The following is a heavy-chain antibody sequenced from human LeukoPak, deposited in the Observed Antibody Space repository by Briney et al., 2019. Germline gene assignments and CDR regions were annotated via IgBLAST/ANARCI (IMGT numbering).Heavy chain of an antibody. V-gene: IGHV3-23*01. CDR3: AKRGPLAGYFDY. Sequence: GGSLRLSCAASGFTFSSYAMNWVRQAPGKGLEWVSAITGSGGRTYYADSVKGRFTISRDNSKNTLYLQMNSLRAEDTAVYYCAKRGPLAGYFDYWGQGTLVTVSS. J-gene: IGHJ4*02. D-gene: IGHD6-19*01. CDR2: ITGSGGRT. CDR1: GFTFSSYA.